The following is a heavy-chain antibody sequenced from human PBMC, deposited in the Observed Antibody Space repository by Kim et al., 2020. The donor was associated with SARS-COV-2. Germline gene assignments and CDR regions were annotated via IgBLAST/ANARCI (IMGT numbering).Heavy chain of an antibody. J-gene: IGHJ4*02. CDR3: ASGAYYYGSGSYYFDY. Sequence: SVKRRITINPDTSKNQFSLQLNSVTPEDTAVYYCASGAYYYGSGSYYFDYWGQGTLVTVSS. V-gene: IGHV6-1*01. D-gene: IGHD3-10*01.